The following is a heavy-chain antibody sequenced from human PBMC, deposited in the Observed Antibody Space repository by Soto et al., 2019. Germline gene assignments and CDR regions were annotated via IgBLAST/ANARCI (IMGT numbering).Heavy chain of an antibody. J-gene: IGHJ4*02. CDR2: IIPILGIA. CDR3: ARGQGYCSGGRCYIGY. Sequence: SVKVSCKASGGTFRSYTISWVRQAPGQGLEWMGRIIPILGIANYAQKFQGRVTITADKSTSTAYMELSSLRSEDTAVYYCARGQGYCSGGRCYIGYWGQGTLVTVSS. CDR1: GGTFRSYT. V-gene: IGHV1-69*02. D-gene: IGHD2-15*01.